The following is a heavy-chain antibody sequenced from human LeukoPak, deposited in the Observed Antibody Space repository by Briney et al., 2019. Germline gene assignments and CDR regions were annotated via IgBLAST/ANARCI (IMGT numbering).Heavy chain of an antibody. V-gene: IGHV4-39*02. D-gene: IGHD5-18*01. CDR1: GGPISTDSHY. J-gene: IGHJ4*02. CDR3: AREEYNYGLYYFDF. Sequence: PAETLSLTCTVSGGPISTDSHYWGWIRQPPGKGLEWIGIIYYSGSTYYEPSLKSRVTISIDTSKNQFSLKLTSVSAADTAVYYCAREEYNYGLYYFDFWGQGTLVTVSS. CDR2: IYYSGST.